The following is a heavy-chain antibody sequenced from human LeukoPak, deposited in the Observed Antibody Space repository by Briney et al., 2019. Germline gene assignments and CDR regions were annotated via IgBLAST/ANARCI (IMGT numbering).Heavy chain of an antibody. Sequence: GGSLRLSCAASGFTFSDYYMSWIRQAPGKGLEWVSYISSSSSYTSYAESVKGRFTISRDNAKNSLYLQMNSLRAEDTAVYYCARRQVVGGNYYGIDVWGQGTTVTVSS. D-gene: IGHD2-15*01. CDR1: GFTFSDYY. J-gene: IGHJ6*02. V-gene: IGHV3-11*03. CDR2: ISSSSSYT. CDR3: ARRQVVGGNYYGIDV.